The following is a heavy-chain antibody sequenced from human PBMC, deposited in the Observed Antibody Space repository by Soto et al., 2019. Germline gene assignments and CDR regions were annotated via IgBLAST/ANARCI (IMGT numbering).Heavy chain of an antibody. D-gene: IGHD2-15*01. CDR1: GGSISSGGNY. Sequence: QVQLQESGPGLVKPSQTLSLTCTVSGGSISSGGNYWSWIRQHPGKGLEWMGYIYYSGSTYYNPSLKRRVTISVYTSKNQFSLKLSSVTAADTSVYYCARDPAVAKYWYFDLWGRGTLVTVSS. V-gene: IGHV4-31*03. CDR3: ARDPAVAKYWYFDL. CDR2: IYYSGST. J-gene: IGHJ2*01.